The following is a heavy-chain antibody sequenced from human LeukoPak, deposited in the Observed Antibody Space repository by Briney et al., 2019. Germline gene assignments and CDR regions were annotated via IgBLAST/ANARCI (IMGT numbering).Heavy chain of an antibody. V-gene: IGHV1-3*01. CDR1: GGTFSSYA. J-gene: IGHJ4*02. CDR2: INVGNGET. CDR3: ARVVVESAHLDY. Sequence: ASVKVSCKASGGTFSSYAISWVRQAPGQRLEWMGWINVGNGETRYSQKLQGRVTLTRDTSASTAYMELSGLRSEDTAVYYCARVVVESAHLDYWGQGTLVTVSS. D-gene: IGHD2-15*01.